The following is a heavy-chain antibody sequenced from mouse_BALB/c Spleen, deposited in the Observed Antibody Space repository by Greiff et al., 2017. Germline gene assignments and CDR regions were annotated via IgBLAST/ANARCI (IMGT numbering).Heavy chain of an antibody. CDR1: GFSLTSYG. CDR3: ARKNWYFDV. Sequence: QVHVKQSGPGLVQPSQSLSITCTVSGFSLTSYGVHWVRQSPGKGLEWLGVIWSGGSTDYNAAFISRLSISKDNSKSQVFFKMNSLQANDTAIYYCARKNWYFDVWGAGTTVTVSS. J-gene: IGHJ1*01. CDR2: IWSGGST. V-gene: IGHV2-2*02.